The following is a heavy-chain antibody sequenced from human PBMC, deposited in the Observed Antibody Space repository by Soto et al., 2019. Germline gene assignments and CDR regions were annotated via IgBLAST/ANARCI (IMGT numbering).Heavy chain of an antibody. CDR3: ARSRWAAVANDD. CDR1: GGSIRSYY. CDR2: MSYSGTT. D-gene: IGHD6-13*01. V-gene: IGHV4-59*01. Sequence: SETLSLTCTVSGGSIRSYYWSWIRQPPGKGLEWIGYMSYSGTTSYNPALKSRVTISVDTSKTQFSLKLTSVTAADTAVYYCARSRWAAVANDDWGQGTLVTVSS. J-gene: IGHJ4*02.